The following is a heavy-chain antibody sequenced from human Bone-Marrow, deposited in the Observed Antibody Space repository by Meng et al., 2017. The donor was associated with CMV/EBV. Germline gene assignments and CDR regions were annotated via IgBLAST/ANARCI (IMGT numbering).Heavy chain of an antibody. D-gene: IGHD3-22*01. CDR1: GGSISSYY. CDR3: ARDRDSSDYNYYGMDV. J-gene: IGHJ6*02. Sequence: GSLRLSCTVSGGSISSYYWSWIRQPPGKGLEWIGYIYYSGSTNYNPSLKSRVTISVDTSKNQFSLKLSSVTAADTAVYYCARDRDSSDYNYYGMDVWGQGTTVTVSS. CDR2: IYYSGST. V-gene: IGHV4-59*01.